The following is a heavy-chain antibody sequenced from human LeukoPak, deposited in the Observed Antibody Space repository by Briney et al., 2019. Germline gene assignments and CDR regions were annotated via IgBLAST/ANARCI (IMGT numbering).Heavy chain of an antibody. V-gene: IGHV3-23*01. D-gene: IGHD3-22*01. Sequence: PGGSLRLSCAASGFTFSSYAMSWVRQAPGKGLEWVSGISWNSGSIGYADSVKGRFTISRDNAKNSLYLQMNSLSAEDTAVYYCARDVHYYDSSGYRHYYYYGMDVWGQGTTVTVSS. CDR2: ISWNSGSI. CDR3: ARDVHYYDSSGYRHYYYYGMDV. J-gene: IGHJ6*02. CDR1: GFTFSSYA.